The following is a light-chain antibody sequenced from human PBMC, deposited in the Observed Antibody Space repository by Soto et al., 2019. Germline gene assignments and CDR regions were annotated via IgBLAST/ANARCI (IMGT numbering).Light chain of an antibody. J-gene: IGKJ4*01. CDR2: DAS. CDR1: QNIRKY. CDR3: QQYANPELT. V-gene: IGKV1-33*01. Sequence: DLQMTQSPSSLSASVGDRVTITCQASQNIRKYLNWYQHKSGKAPKLLVYDASNLETGVPSRFSGSGSGTDFSFTISSLQSEDMATYYCQQYANPELTFGGGTKVEI.